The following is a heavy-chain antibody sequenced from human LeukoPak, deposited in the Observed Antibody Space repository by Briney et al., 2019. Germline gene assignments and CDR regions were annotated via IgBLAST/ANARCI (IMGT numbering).Heavy chain of an antibody. V-gene: IGHV1-2*02. CDR3: ARGAGPKAFDV. CDR2: INPNNGGT. J-gene: IGHJ3*01. CDR1: GYTFTGNH. Sequence: EASVKVSCKASGYTFTGNHLHWVPQAPGHGLEWMGWINPNNGGTSFAQNFQGRVTLTRDTSISTAYMELSTLRSDDTAVYYCARGAGPKAFDVWGQGTMVTVST.